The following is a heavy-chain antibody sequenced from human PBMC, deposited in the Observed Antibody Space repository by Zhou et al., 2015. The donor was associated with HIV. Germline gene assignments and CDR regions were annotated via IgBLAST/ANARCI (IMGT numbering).Heavy chain of an antibody. CDR3: ARAPIIAAVNRYYYYGMDV. CDR2: IIPIFGTP. CDR1: GGTFNTYE. D-gene: IGHD3-16*02. Sequence: QVQLVQSGAEVKKPGSSVKVSCKASGGTFNTYEVSWVRQAPGQGLEWMGGIIPIFGTPKYAQKFQGRLTITANKSATTAYMELGSLTSDDAAVYYCARAPIIAAVNRYYYYGMDVWGQGTPVTVSS. V-gene: IGHV1-69*06. J-gene: IGHJ6*02.